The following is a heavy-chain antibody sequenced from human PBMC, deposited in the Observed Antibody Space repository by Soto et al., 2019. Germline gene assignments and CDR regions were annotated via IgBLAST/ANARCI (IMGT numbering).Heavy chain of an antibody. Sequence: ASVKVSCKASGITSTTYAIHWVRQAPGQGLEWMGWINTGNGNTRYSQRFLGRVSLTTDTSASTASMDLSSLTSEDTAVYYCAGAISGYVTWGQGTLVTVS. CDR3: AGAISGYVT. V-gene: IGHV1-3*04. J-gene: IGHJ5*02. CDR2: INTGNGNT. D-gene: IGHD5-12*01. CDR1: GITSTTYA.